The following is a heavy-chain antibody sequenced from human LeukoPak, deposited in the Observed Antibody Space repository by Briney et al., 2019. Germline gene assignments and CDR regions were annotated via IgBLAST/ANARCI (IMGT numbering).Heavy chain of an antibody. CDR1: GGTFSSYA. D-gene: IGHD3-22*01. CDR3: ARAKYYYDSSGYYLFDY. Sequence: SVKVSCKASGGTFSSYAISWVRQAPGQGLEWMGRIIPILGIANYAQKFQGRVTITADKSTSTAYMELSSLRSEDTAVYYCARAKYYYDSSGYYLFDYWGQGTLVTVSP. V-gene: IGHV1-69*04. J-gene: IGHJ4*02. CDR2: IIPILGIA.